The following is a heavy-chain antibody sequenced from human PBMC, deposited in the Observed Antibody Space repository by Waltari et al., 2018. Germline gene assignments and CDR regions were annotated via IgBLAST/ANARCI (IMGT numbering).Heavy chain of an antibody. Sequence: QVQLQESGPGLVKPSETLSLTCTVSGGSISRYYWSWIRQPAGKGLEWIGRIYTSGSTNYNPSLKSRVTMSVDTSKNQFSLKLSSVTAADTAVYYCARAHFAAAGRGPLYYFDYWGQGTLVTVSS. V-gene: IGHV4-4*07. CDR2: IYTSGST. J-gene: IGHJ4*02. CDR1: GGSISRYY. D-gene: IGHD6-13*01. CDR3: ARAHFAAAGRGPLYYFDY.